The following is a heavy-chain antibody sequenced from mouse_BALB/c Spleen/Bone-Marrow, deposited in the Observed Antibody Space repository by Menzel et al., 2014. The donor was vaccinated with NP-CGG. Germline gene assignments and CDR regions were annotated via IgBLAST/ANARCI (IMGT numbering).Heavy chain of an antibody. Sequence: EVKLMESGGGLVKPGGSLKLSCAASGFTFSDYYMFWVRQTPEKRLEWVATISDGVSYAYYPDSVKGRFTISGDNARNNLYLQMSSLKSEDTAMYYCARAPPYDFYAMDYWGQGTSVTVSS. J-gene: IGHJ4*01. V-gene: IGHV5-4*02. CDR3: ARAPPYDFYAMDY. CDR1: GFTFSDYY. CDR2: ISDGVSYA. D-gene: IGHD2-13*01.